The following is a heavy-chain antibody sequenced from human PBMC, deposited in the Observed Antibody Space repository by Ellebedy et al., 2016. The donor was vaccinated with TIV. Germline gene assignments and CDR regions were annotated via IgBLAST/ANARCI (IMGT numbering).Heavy chain of an antibody. J-gene: IGHJ6*03. Sequence: GGSLRLSXAASGFTFSNYFMHWVRQAPGKGLEWVAVICNDGSNEDYAASVKGRFTISRDDSKNTLYLQMNSLRGEDTAVYYCARPDSEDNYMDVWGKGPAVTVSS. CDR3: ARPDSEDNYMDV. CDR2: ICNDGSNE. CDR1: GFTFSNYF. V-gene: IGHV3-33*01.